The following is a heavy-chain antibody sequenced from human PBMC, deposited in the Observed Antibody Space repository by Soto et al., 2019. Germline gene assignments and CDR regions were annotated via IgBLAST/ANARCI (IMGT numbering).Heavy chain of an antibody. J-gene: IGHJ5*02. CDR3: ARRYNWNYGLDH. V-gene: IGHV4-39*01. CDR1: GGSISSSSSY. D-gene: IGHD1-7*01. CDR2: IYFTGNT. Sequence: QLQLQESGPGLVKPSETLSLTCTVSGGSISSSSSYWGWIRQPPGKGLEWIGNIYFTGNTNYNPSLKSRVTISVQTSKNRFSLKLTCVTAADTAVYYCARRYNWNYGLDHWGQGTLVTVSS.